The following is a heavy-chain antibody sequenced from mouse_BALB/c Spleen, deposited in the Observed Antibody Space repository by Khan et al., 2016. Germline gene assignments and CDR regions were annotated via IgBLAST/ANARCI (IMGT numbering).Heavy chain of an antibody. J-gene: IGHJ3*01. D-gene: IGHD2-3*01. CDR3: ASDPSGYYVAWFAY. V-gene: IGHV3-2*02. CDR2: ISYRGST. CDR1: GYSITSDYA. Sequence: EVQLQESGPGLVKPSQSLSLTCTVTGYSITSDYAWNWIRQFPGNKLEWMGYISYRGSTNYTPSHKSRISINRDTSKKQFFLQLNSVTTADTAPYFCASDPSGYYVAWFAYWGQGTLVSVSA.